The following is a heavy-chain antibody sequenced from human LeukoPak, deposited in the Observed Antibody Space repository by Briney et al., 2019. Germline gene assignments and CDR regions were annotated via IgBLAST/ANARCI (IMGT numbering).Heavy chain of an antibody. V-gene: IGHV4-59*12. CDR3: ARDSRGGGPDFDY. CDR1: GGSISTDY. CDR2: IYYSGST. Sequence: SETLSLTCTVSGGSISTDYWSWIRQPPGKGLEWIGYIYYSGSTNYNPSLKSRVTISIDTSRNQFSLKLNSVTAADTAVYYCARDSRGGGPDFDYWGQGTLVTVSS. J-gene: IGHJ4*02. D-gene: IGHD3-16*01.